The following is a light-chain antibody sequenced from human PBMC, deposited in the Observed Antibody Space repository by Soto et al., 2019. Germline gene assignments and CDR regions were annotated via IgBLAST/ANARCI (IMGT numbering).Light chain of an antibody. CDR2: DAS. V-gene: IGKV3-11*01. Sequence: LTQSPATLSLSPGERATLSCRASQSVSSYLAWYQQKPGQAPRLLIYDASNRATGIPARFSGTGSGTDFTLTINNLEPEDFAVYYCQVRTNWSIAFGRGTRLEIK. CDR3: QVRTNWSIA. CDR1: QSVSSY. J-gene: IGKJ5*01.